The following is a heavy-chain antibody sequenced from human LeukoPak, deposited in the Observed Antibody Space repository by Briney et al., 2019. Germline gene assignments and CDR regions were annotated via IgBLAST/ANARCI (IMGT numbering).Heavy chain of an antibody. V-gene: IGHV3-21*01. CDR1: GFTFSSYS. D-gene: IGHD3-3*01. CDR2: ISSSSSYI. J-gene: IGHJ4*02. CDR3: AREPFWSGYYSNLHFDY. Sequence: GGSLRLSCAASGFTFSSYSMNWVRQAPGKGLEWVSSISSSSSYIHYADSVKGRFTISRDNAKNSLYLQMNSLRAEDTAVYYCAREPFWSGYYSNLHFDYWGQGTLVTVSS.